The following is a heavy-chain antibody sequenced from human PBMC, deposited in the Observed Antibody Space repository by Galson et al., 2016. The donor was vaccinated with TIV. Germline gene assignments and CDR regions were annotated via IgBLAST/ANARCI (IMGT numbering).Heavy chain of an antibody. CDR1: GFTVSSSY. Sequence: SLRLSCAASGFTVSSSYMSWVRQAPGKGLEWVSVIYSGGNTYFADNVKGRFSISRDNSKNTLYLQMNSLRAEDTAVYYCAKDASYYYDSDAFDIWGQGTMVTVSS. D-gene: IGHD3-22*01. CDR2: IYSGGNT. V-gene: IGHV3-66*01. CDR3: AKDASYYYDSDAFDI. J-gene: IGHJ3*02.